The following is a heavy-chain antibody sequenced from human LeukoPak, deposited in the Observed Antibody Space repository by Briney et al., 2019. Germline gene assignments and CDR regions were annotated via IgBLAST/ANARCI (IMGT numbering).Heavy chain of an antibody. D-gene: IGHD6-19*01. CDR2: ISAYNGNT. CDR1: GYTFTSYG. V-gene: IGHV1-18*01. Sequence: RASVKVSCKASGYTFTSYGITWVRQAPGQGLECVGWISAYNGNTNYAQKLQGRVTMTTDTSTSTAYMELRSLRSDDTAVYYCARLDSSGRYYFDYWGQGTLVTVSS. CDR3: ARLDSSGRYYFDY. J-gene: IGHJ4*02.